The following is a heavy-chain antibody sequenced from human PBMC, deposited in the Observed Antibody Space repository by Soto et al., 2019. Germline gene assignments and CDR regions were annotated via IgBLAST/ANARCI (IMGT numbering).Heavy chain of an antibody. Sequence: GASVKVSCKASGGTFSSYAISWVRQAPGQGLEWMGGIIPIFGTANCAQKFQGRVTITADESTSTAYMELSSLRSEDTAVYYCARSQGPHDAFDIWGQGTMVTVSS. CDR1: GGTFSSYA. CDR2: IIPIFGTA. V-gene: IGHV1-69*13. CDR3: ARSQGPHDAFDI. J-gene: IGHJ3*02.